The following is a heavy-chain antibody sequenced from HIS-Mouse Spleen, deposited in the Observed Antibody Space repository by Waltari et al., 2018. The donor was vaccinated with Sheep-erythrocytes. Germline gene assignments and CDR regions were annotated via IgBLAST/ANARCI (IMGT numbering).Heavy chain of an antibody. V-gene: IGHV3-53*01. CDR2: LYSGGRT. CDR1: GFTVSSNY. Sequence: EVQLVESGGGLIQPGGSLRLSCAASGFTVSSNYMSWVRQAPGKGLEGVSVLYSGGRTYYADSVKGRFTISRDNSKNTLYLQMNSLRAEDTAVYYCARGHPDYGDYDAFDIWGQGTMVTVSS. J-gene: IGHJ3*02. CDR3: ARGHPDYGDYDAFDI. D-gene: IGHD4-17*01.